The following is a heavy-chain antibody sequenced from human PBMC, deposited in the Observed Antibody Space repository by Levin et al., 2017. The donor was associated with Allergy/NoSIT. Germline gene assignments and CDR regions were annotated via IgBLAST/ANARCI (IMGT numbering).Heavy chain of an antibody. V-gene: IGHV4-39*01. CDR1: GGSISSTNDY. CDR3: ARQGAVVSHWFDP. J-gene: IGHJ5*02. Sequence: TLSLTCTVSGGSISSTNDYWGWIRQPPGKGLEWIGSNHYSGSTYYSPSLKSRVTISVDTSKNQFSLKLSSVTAADTAVYYCARQGAVVSHWFDPWGQGTLVTVSS. D-gene: IGHD6-19*01. CDR2: NHYSGST.